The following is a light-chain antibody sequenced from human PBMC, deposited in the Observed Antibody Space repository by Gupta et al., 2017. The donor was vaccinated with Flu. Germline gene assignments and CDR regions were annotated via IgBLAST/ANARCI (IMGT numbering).Light chain of an antibody. V-gene: IGLV2-14*01. CDR1: VGGYNY. CDR3: SSYTTSSSRV. Sequence: VGGYNYVSWYLHNPGKAPKLIIYEVTNRPSGVSNRFSGSKSGNTASLTISGLQAEDEADYYCSSYTTSSSRVFGGGTRLTVL. J-gene: IGLJ3*02. CDR2: EVT.